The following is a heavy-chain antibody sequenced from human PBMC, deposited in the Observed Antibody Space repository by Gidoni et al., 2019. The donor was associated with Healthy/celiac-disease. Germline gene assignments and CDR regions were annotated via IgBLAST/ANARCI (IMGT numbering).Heavy chain of an antibody. V-gene: IGHV1-69*01. CDR3: ASLLNDSSGYYPNDWFDP. CDR2: IIPIFGTA. Sequence: KKPGSSVKVSCKASGGTFSSYAISWVRQAPGQGLEWMGGIIPIFGTANYAQKFQGRVTITADESTSTAYMELSSLRSEDTAVYYCASLLNDSSGYYPNDWFDPWGQGTLVTVS. J-gene: IGHJ5*02. CDR1: GGTFSSYA. D-gene: IGHD3-22*01.